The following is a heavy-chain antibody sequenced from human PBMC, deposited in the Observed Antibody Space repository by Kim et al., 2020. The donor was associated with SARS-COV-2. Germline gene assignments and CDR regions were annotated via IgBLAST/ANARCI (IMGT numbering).Heavy chain of an antibody. CDR3: ATRAILVRGVPFDY. Sequence: GGSLRLSSAASGFTFSSYAMSWVRQAPGKGLEWVSAISGSGGSTYYADSVKGRFTISRDNSKNTLYLQMNSLRAEDTAVYYCATRAILVRGVPFDYWGQGTLVTVSS. V-gene: IGHV3-23*01. CDR2: ISGSGGST. D-gene: IGHD3-10*01. J-gene: IGHJ4*02. CDR1: GFTFSSYA.